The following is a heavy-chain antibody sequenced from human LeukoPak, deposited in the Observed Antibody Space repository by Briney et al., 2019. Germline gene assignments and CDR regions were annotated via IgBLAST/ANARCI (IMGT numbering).Heavy chain of an antibody. CDR3: AKRKDGYGSIDY. V-gene: IGHV3-23*01. CDR2: ISGSGDTT. Sequence: GGSLRLSWVASGFTFSSYAMSWVRQAPGKGLEWVSVISGSGDTTYYADSVKGRFTISRDNSKLYLQMNSLRAADTAVYFCAKRKDGYGSIDYWGQGTLVTVSS. CDR1: GFTFSSYA. D-gene: IGHD3-10*01. J-gene: IGHJ4*02.